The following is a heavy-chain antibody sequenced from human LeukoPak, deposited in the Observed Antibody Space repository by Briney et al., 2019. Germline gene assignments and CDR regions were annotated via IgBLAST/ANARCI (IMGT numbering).Heavy chain of an antibody. D-gene: IGHD3-22*01. J-gene: IGHJ5*02. V-gene: IGHV1-2*02. CDR2: INPNSGGT. Sequence: ASVKVSCKASGYTFTGYYMHWVRQAPGQGLEWMGWINPNSGGTNYARKFQARVTLTRDTTISTAYMELSGLRSDDTAVYFCARELIEDQNWFDPWGQGSQVTVSS. CDR1: GYTFTGYY. CDR3: ARELIEDQNWFDP.